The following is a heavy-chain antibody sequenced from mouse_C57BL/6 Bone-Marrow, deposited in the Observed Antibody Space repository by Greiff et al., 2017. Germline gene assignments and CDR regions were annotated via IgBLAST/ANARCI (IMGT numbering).Heavy chain of an antibody. V-gene: IGHV1-54*02. D-gene: IGHD4-1*01. CDR2: IYPTSGRT. J-gene: IGHJ2*02. CDR1: GYAFTNYL. CDR3: ERSGPLGRSFDY. Sequence: QVQLQQSGAELVRPGTSVKVSCKASGYAFTNYLIEWVKQRPGQGLEWIGDIYPTSGRTNYNEKFKSKAILTVDPSSNTAYMQLSSLTSEASAVFYCERSGPLGRSFDYWSQGASLTVSS.